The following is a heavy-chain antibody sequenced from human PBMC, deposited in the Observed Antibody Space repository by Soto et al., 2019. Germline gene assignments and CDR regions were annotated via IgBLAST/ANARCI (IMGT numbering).Heavy chain of an antibody. Sequence: PSETLSLTCTVSGGSISSGGYYWSWIRQPPGKGLEWIGYIYYSGSTYYNPSLKSRVTISVDTSKNQFSLKLSSVTAADTAVYYCASRDPGTSVDYWGQGTLVTVSS. CDR1: GGSISSGGYY. CDR3: ASRDPGTSVDY. CDR2: IYYSGST. V-gene: IGHV4-30-4*01. J-gene: IGHJ4*02. D-gene: IGHD1-7*01.